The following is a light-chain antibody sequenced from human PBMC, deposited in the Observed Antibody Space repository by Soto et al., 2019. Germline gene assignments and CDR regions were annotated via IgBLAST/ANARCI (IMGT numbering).Light chain of an antibody. CDR1: QTILTY. CDR2: AAS. Sequence: QMTQSPSYLSESVGDRVTITGRASQTILTYSNWYHKNKGKAPKLLIYAASSLQSGVPSRFSGGGYATALTITISSLQHEDFETYYCQQSFSTPWTFGHGTQVDIK. CDR3: QQSFSTPWT. V-gene: IGKV1-39*01. J-gene: IGKJ1*01.